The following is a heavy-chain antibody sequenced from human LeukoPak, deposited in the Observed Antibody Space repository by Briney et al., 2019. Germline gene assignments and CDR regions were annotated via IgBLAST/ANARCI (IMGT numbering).Heavy chain of an antibody. CDR3: AKDMVNDYGDYVGAFDY. CDR2: ISWNSGSI. J-gene: IGHJ4*02. Sequence: GGSLRLSCAASGFTFDDYAMHWVRQAPGKGLEWVSGISWNSGSIGYADSVKGRFTISRDNAKNSLYLQMNSLRAEDTALYYCAKDMVNDYGDYVGAFDYWGQGTLVTVSS. CDR1: GFTFDDYA. D-gene: IGHD4-17*01. V-gene: IGHV3-9*01.